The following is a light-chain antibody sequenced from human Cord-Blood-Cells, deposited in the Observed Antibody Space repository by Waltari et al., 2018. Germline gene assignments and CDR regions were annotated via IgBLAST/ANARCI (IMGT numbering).Light chain of an antibody. V-gene: IGKV1-33*01. CDR2: DAS. Sequence: DIQMTHSPSSLSASVGDRVPITCQASQDISNYLNWYQQKPGKAPKLLIYDASNLETGVPSRFSGSGSGTDFTFTISSLQPEDIATYYCQQYDNLPMYTFGQGTKLEIK. CDR1: QDISNY. J-gene: IGKJ2*01. CDR3: QQYDNLPMYT.